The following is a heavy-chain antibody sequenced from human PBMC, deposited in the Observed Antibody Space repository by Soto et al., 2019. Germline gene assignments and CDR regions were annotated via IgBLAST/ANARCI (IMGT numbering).Heavy chain of an antibody. V-gene: IGHV4-34*01. CDR2: INHSGST. J-gene: IGHJ5*02. Sequence: PSETLSLTCAVYGGSFSGDYWSWVRQPPGKGLEWSGEINHSGSTNYNPSLKSRVTISVDTSKNQFSLKLSSVTAADTAVYYCARVAGYRRRWFDPWGQGTLVTVSS. CDR3: ARVAGYRRRWFDP. D-gene: IGHD6-13*01. CDR1: GGSFSGDY.